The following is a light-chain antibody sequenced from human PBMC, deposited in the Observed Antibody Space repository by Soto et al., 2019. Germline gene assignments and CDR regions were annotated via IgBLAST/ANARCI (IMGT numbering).Light chain of an antibody. V-gene: IGLV2-8*01. Sequence: QSALTQPPSASGSPGQSVTISCTGTSSDVGGYNYVSWYQQHPGKAPKLIIYEVNKRPSGVPDRFSGSKSGNTASLTVSGLQAEDEADFYCSSYAGYNILVFGGGTKVTVL. J-gene: IGLJ2*01. CDR1: SSDVGGYNY. CDR3: SSYAGYNILV. CDR2: EVN.